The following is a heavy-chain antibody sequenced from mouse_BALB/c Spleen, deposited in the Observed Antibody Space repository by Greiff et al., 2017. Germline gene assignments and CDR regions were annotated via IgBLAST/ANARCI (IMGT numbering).Heavy chain of an antibody. CDR2: ISYSGST. D-gene: IGHD3-2*01. J-gene: IGHJ3*01. CDR1: GYSITSDYA. Sequence: EVKLLESGPGLVKPSQSLSLTCTVTGYSITSDYAWNWIRQFPGNKLEWMGYISYSGSTSYNPSLKSRISITRDTSKNQFFLQLNSVTTEDTATYYCARRGTARAPAWFAYWGQGTLVTVSA. V-gene: IGHV3-2*02. CDR3: ARRGTARAPAWFAY.